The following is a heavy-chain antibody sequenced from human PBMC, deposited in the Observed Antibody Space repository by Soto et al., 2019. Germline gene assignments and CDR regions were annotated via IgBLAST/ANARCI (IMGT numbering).Heavy chain of an antibody. Sequence: SKPPSLTCTFSDDSISSYYWSWIRQPPGKGLEWIGYIYYSGSTNYNPSLKSRVTISVDTSKNQFSLKLSSVTAADTAVYYCARYRSSSWDMRVSYVLDGCVHGTTVTLAS. D-gene: IGHD6-13*01. CDR3: ARYRSSSWDMRVSYVLDG. J-gene: IGHJ6*02. CDR2: IYYSGST. CDR1: DDSISSYY. V-gene: IGHV4-59*01.